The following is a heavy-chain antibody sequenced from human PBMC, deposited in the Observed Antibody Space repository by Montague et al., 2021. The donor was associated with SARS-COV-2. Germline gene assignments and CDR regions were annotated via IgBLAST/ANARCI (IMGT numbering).Heavy chain of an antibody. CDR1: GFSVSDSY. D-gene: IGHD3-3*01. J-gene: IGHJ4*02. CDR3: ARRGKAITVPYFDY. V-gene: IGHV3-11*01. Sequence: SLRLSCAASGFSVSDSYMTWIRQAPGKGLEWVSYISSGGLSIYYSDSVKGRFTISRDNANETLFLQMNSLRAEDTAVYYCARRGKAITVPYFDYWGQGTPVAVSS. CDR2: ISSGGLSI.